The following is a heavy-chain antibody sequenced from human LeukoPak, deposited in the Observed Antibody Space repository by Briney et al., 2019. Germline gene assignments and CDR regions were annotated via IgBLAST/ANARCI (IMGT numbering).Heavy chain of an antibody. CDR2: MNPNSGNT. D-gene: IGHD6-13*01. CDR3: ARAPSRPSGHYSSSWLAGKRGVYYYYGMDV. Sequence: ASVKVSCKASGYSFTSYDINWMRQATGQGLEWMGWMNPNSGNTGYAQKFQGRVTMTRNTSISTAYMELSSLRSEDTAVYYCARAPSRPSGHYSSSWLAGKRGVYYYYGMDVWGQGTKVTVYS. V-gene: IGHV1-8*01. CDR1: GYSFTSYD. J-gene: IGHJ6*02.